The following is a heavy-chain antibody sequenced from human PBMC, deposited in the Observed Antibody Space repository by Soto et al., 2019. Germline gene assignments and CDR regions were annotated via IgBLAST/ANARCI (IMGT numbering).Heavy chain of an antibody. CDR1: GYTLAELS. V-gene: IGHV1-24*01. D-gene: IGHD3-9*01. Sequence: QVQLVQSGAEVKKPGASVKVSCKVSGYTLAELSMHWVRQAPGKGLERMGGLDPEDGETVYAQKFQVRLAMAEDTSTDTAYMELSSLTSEDTAFYYCAVDMVNVLTSYPPLGYWGQGTLVTVSS. CDR2: LDPEDGET. CDR3: AVDMVNVLTSYPPLGY. J-gene: IGHJ4*02.